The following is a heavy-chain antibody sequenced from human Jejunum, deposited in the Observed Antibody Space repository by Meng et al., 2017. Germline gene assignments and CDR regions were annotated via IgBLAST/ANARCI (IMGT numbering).Heavy chain of an antibody. CDR1: GFSFSSYT. D-gene: IGHD3-22*01. CDR3: AKGHYYDASAYYHVAFDI. CDR2: ISPSGRTT. V-gene: IGHV3-23*01. J-gene: IGHJ3*02. Sequence: GESLKISCAASGFSFSSYTMTWVRQAPGKGLEWVSGISPSGRTTYYPYSVKGRFTISRDSSKNTLFLQMNSLRAEDTAIYYCAKGHYYDASAYYHVAFDIWGQGTMVTVSS.